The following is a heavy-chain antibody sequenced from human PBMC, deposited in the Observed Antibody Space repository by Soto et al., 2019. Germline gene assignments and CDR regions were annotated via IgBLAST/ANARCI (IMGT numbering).Heavy chain of an antibody. CDR1: GYTLTEVS. Sequence: ASVKVSCKVSGYTLTEVSMHWVRQAPGKGLEWMGGFDPEAGDTIYAQKFHGRVTMTEDTSTDTAYVELSSLRSEDTAVYYCAPLRVFIIAQTFIPIIALNIGGKGT. CDR2: FDPEAGDT. CDR3: APLRVFIIAQTFIPIIALNI. V-gene: IGHV1-24*01. D-gene: IGHD3-10*01. J-gene: IGHJ3*02.